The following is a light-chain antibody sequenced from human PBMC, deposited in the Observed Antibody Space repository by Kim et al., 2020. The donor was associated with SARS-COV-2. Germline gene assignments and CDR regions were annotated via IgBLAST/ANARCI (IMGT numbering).Light chain of an antibody. V-gene: IGLV3-1*01. CDR3: QAWDSSTAV. CDR2: VDS. Sequence: SVSPGQTAIITCSGESLEDKEVCWYQPQPGQSPVVVIYVDSQRPSGIPGRFSGSNSGNTATLTISGTQAMDEADYSCQAWDSSTAVFGGGTQLTVL. CDR1: SLEDKE. J-gene: IGLJ3*02.